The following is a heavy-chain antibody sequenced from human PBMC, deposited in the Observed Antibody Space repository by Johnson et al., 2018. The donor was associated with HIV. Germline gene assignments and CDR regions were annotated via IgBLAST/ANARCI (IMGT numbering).Heavy chain of an antibody. D-gene: IGHD1-26*01. Sequence: QVQLVESGGGVVQPGRSLRLSCAASGFTFSSYGMHWVRQAPGKGLEWVAVISYDGSNKYYADSVKGRFTISRDNSKNTLYLQMNSLRAEDTAVYYCARDLRRGSGSYSDAFDIWGQGTMVTVSS. CDR2: ISYDGSNK. V-gene: IGHV3-30*03. J-gene: IGHJ3*02. CDR1: GFTFSSYG. CDR3: ARDLRRGSGSYSDAFDI.